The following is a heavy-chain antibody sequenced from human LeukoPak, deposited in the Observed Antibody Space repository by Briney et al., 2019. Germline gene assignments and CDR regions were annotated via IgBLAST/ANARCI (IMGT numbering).Heavy chain of an antibody. V-gene: IGHV3-21*01. CDR3: AKDHQWLLKD. J-gene: IGHJ4*02. CDR1: GFTFTTYS. Sequence: PGGSLRLSCTASGFTFTTYSMDWVRQAPGKGLEWVSSIDNSGTYIYYADSVKGRFTISRDNSKNTVYLQMNSLRAEDTGLYYCAKDHQWLLKDWGQGTLVTVSS. CDR2: IDNSGTYI. D-gene: IGHD6-19*01.